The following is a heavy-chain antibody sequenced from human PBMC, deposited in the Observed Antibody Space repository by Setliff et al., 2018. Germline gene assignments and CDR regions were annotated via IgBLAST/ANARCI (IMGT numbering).Heavy chain of an antibody. J-gene: IGHJ4*02. V-gene: IGHV1-18*01. CDR2: ISA. Sequence: ASVKVSCKASGYTFTSYGVSWVRQAPGQGLEWMGWISAYAQKFQGRVTMTTDTPTSTAYMELRSLRSDDTAVYFCARGPPDFVVVPAAAKFDYWGQGTLVTVSS. CDR3: ARGPPDFVVVPAAAKFDY. CDR1: GYTFTSYG. D-gene: IGHD2-2*01.